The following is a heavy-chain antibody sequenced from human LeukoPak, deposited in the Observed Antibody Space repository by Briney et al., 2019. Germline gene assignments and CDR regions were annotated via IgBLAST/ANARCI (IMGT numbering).Heavy chain of an antibody. D-gene: IGHD3-16*02. Sequence: GGSLRLSCAASGFTFSNYWMHWVRQAPGKGLVWVSRINSDGSSTNYADSVKGRFTISRDNAKNTLYLQMNSLRAEDTAVYYCARDPGTWGSCRWGQGTLVTVSS. CDR3: ARDPGTWGSCR. CDR2: INSDGSST. CDR1: GFTFSNYW. V-gene: IGHV3-74*01. J-gene: IGHJ4*02.